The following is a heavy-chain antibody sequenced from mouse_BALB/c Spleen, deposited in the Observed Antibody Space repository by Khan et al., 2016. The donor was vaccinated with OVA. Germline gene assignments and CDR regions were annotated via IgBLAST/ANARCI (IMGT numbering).Heavy chain of an antibody. V-gene: IGHV1-26*01. CDR2: VNPNNGNT. D-gene: IGHD2-14*01. CDR3: ARGYDFFAY. J-gene: IGHJ3*01. CDR1: GYSFTVYY. Sequence: EVLLVESGPDLVKPGASVKISCKASGYSFTVYYMSWVKQSHGKSPEWIGRVNPNNGNTNYNQKFKDKAILTVDKSSNTAYMELRSLTSEDSAVYYCARGYDFFAYWGQGTLVTVSA.